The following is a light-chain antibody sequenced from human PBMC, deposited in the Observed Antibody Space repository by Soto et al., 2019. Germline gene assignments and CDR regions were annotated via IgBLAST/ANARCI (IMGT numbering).Light chain of an antibody. CDR2: EDI. J-gene: IGLJ1*01. Sequence: QSALIQPASVSGSPGQSIAISCAGTSSDIGTYNHVSWYQQHPGKAPQLIIYEDINRPSGLSSRFSGSKSGNTASLTISGLQAEDEADYFCCSYTTSSTLVCGTGTKVTVL. V-gene: IGLV2-14*01. CDR1: SSDIGTYNH. CDR3: CSYTTSSTLV.